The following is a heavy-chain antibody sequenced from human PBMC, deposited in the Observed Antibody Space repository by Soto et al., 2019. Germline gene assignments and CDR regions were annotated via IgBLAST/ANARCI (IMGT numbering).Heavy chain of an antibody. D-gene: IGHD3-10*01. J-gene: IGHJ6*02. Sequence: SVKLSCKASGDSFSRYAISWVRQATGQGLEWMGGIIPIFGTANYAQKFQGRVTITADESTSTAYMELSSLRSEDTAVYYCARSITMVRGASSLGMDVWGQGTTVTVSS. CDR2: IIPIFGTA. CDR1: GDSFSRYA. V-gene: IGHV1-69*13. CDR3: ARSITMVRGASSLGMDV.